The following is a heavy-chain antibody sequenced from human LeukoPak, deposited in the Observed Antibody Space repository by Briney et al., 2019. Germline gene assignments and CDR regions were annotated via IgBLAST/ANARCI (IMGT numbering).Heavy chain of an antibody. V-gene: IGHV3-11*04. Sequence: SGGSLRLSCAASGFTFSNYWMTWIRQAPGKGLEWVSYISSSGGAVYYADSVKGRFTISRDNAKNSLYLQMNSLRAEDTAVYYCARETRWDFDFWGQGTLVTVSS. J-gene: IGHJ4*02. CDR3: ARETRWDFDF. CDR1: GFTFSNYW. D-gene: IGHD5-24*01. CDR2: ISSSGGAV.